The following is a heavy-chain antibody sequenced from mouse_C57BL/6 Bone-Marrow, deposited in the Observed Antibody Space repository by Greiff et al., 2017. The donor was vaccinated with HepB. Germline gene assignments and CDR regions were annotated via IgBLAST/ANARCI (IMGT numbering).Heavy chain of an antibody. CDR1: GYTFTDYY. CDR3: ARGPFYGSSYDWYFDV. D-gene: IGHD1-1*01. Sequence: VQLQQSGPELVKPGASVKISCKASGYTFTDYYMNWVKQSHGKSLEWIGDINPNNGGTSYNQKFKGKATLTVDKSSSTAYMELRSLTSEDSAVYYCARGPFYGSSYDWYFDVWGTGTTVTVSS. V-gene: IGHV1-26*01. J-gene: IGHJ1*03. CDR2: INPNNGGT.